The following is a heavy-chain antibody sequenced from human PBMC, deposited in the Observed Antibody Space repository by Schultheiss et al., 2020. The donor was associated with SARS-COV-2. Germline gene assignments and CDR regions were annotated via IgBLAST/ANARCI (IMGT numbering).Heavy chain of an antibody. J-gene: IGHJ6*02. V-gene: IGHV4-59*12. CDR1: GGSISSYY. Sequence: SETLSLTCTVSGGSISSYYWSWIRQPPGKGLEWIGYIYYSGSTYYNPSLKSRVTISVDTSKNQFSLKLSSVTAADTAVYYCARFPDYLYCSSTSCYGNYYYGMDVWGQGTTVTVSS. D-gene: IGHD2-2*01. CDR3: ARFPDYLYCSSTSCYGNYYYGMDV. CDR2: IYYSGST.